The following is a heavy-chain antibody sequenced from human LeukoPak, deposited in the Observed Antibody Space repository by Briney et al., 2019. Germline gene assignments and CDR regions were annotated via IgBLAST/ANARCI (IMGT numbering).Heavy chain of an antibody. CDR2: IYYSGST. CDR1: GGSISSYY. V-gene: IGHV4-59*01. D-gene: IGHD3-3*01. Sequence: PSETLSLTCTVSGGSISSYYWSWIRQPPGKGLEWIGYIYYSGSTNYNPSLKSRVTISVDTSKNQFSLKLSSVTAADTAVYYCARGTPDSYDFWSGYSYYFDYWGQGTLVTVSS. CDR3: ARGTPDSYDFWSGYSYYFDY. J-gene: IGHJ4*02.